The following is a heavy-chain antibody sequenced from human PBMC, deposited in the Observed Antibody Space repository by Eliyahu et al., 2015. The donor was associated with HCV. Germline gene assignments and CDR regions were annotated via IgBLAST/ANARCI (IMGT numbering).Heavy chain of an antibody. CDR3: ARDYYGSGSIHLLGY. D-gene: IGHD3-10*01. CDR1: GFTFSXXY. CDR2: ISSSSSYT. J-gene: IGHJ4*02. V-gene: IGHV3-11*05. Sequence: QVQLVESGGGLVKPGGSLRLSCAXSGFTFSXXYXXWIRQAXGKGLEWVXYISSSSSYTNYADSVKGRFTISRDNAKNSLYLQMNSLRAEDTAVYYCARDYYGSGSIHLLGYWGQGTLVTVSS.